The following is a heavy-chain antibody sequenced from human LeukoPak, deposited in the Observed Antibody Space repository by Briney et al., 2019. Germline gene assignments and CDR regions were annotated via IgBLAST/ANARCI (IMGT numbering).Heavy chain of an antibody. V-gene: IGHV3-15*01. D-gene: IGHD6-19*01. J-gene: IGHJ4*02. Sequence: PGGSLRLSCAASGFTFSNAWMSWVRQAPGKGLEWVGRIKSKTDGGTTDYAAPVKGRFTISRDESKNTLYLQMNSLKTEDTAVYYCTSLTPVIAVAGKEVDYWGQGTLVTVSS. CDR2: IKSKTDGGTT. CDR1: GFTFSNAW. CDR3: TSLTPVIAVAGKEVDY.